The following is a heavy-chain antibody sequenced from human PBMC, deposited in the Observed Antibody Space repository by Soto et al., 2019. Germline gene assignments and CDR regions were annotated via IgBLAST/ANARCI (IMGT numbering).Heavy chain of an antibody. CDR1: GFTVSSNY. D-gene: IGHD3-9*01. V-gene: IGHV3-53*01. Sequence: EVQLVESGGGLIQPGGSLRLSCAASGFTVSSNYMSWVRQAPGKGLEWVSVIYSGGSTYYADSVKGRFTISRDNSKNTLYLQMNSLRAEDTAVYYCARDVTEYEILTGYHYCYGMDGWGQGTTVTVSS. J-gene: IGHJ6*02. CDR2: IYSGGST. CDR3: ARDVTEYEILTGYHYCYGMDG.